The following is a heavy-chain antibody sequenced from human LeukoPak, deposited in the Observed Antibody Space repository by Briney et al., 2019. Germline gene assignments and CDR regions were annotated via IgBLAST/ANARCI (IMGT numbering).Heavy chain of an antibody. CDR1: GGSISSTNYY. Sequence: SETLSLTCTVSGGSISSTNYYWGWIRQPPGKGLEWIGSIYYSGSTYYNLSLKSRVTISVDTSKNQFSLKLSSVTAADTAVYYCARVKAPVGADRLSMDVWGQGTTVTVSS. CDR3: ARVKAPVGADRLSMDV. V-gene: IGHV4-39*07. D-gene: IGHD2-21*02. CDR2: IYYSGST. J-gene: IGHJ6*02.